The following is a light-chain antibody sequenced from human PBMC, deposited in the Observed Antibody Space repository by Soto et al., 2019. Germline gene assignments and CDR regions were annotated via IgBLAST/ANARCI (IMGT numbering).Light chain of an antibody. Sequence: IVLTQSPGTLSLSPGERATLSCRASQSVSSNYLAWYQQKAGQAPRLLIYAASSRATGIPDRFSGGGSGTDFPLPISRLEPEDFAVYYCQQYGSSPLLTFGGGTEVEIK. CDR3: QQYGSSPLLT. CDR1: QSVSSNY. CDR2: AAS. V-gene: IGKV3-20*01. J-gene: IGKJ4*01.